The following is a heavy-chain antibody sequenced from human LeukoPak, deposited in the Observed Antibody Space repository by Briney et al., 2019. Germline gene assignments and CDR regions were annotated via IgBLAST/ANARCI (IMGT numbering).Heavy chain of an antibody. D-gene: IGHD3-3*01. Sequence: ASVKVSCKASGYTFSGYYMHWVRQAPGQGLEWMGWINPNSGGTNYAQKFQGRVTMTRNTSISTAYMELSRLRSDDTAVYDCARGDFWSGYSYFDYWGQGTLVTVSS. CDR3: ARGDFWSGYSYFDY. J-gene: IGHJ4*02. V-gene: IGHV1-2*02. CDR1: GYTFSGYY. CDR2: INPNSGGT.